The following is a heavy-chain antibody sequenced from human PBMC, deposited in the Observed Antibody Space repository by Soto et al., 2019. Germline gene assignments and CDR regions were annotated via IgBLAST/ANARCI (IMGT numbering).Heavy chain of an antibody. Sequence: QVQLQESGPGLVKPSETLSLTCTVSGGSVSSGTYYWSWIRQPPGKGLEWIGFIYYSGDTNYNPSPDRRGTQSTETSKNQCSLRLSSGTAADTAVYCCASGPSGSGLFGSWGQGTLVTVSS. CDR3: ASGPSGSGLFGS. J-gene: IGHJ4*02. CDR1: GGSVSSGTYY. D-gene: IGHD3-10*01. V-gene: IGHV4-61*01. CDR2: IYYSGDT.